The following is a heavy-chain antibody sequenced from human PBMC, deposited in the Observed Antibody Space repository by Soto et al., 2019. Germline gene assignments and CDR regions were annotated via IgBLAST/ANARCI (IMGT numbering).Heavy chain of an antibody. Sequence: PXGSLRLTCAESRFTFGSYRMHWVRQAPGKGLGWVAGIWYDGSNKYYADSVKGRFTISRDNSKNTLYLQMNSLRAEDTAVYYCARGPRGAGLLRFGELPYYYGMDLWAQGTTVTVSS. D-gene: IGHD3-10*01. CDR1: RFTFGSYR. V-gene: IGHV3-33*01. J-gene: IGHJ6*02. CDR3: ARGPRGAGLLRFGELPYYYGMDL. CDR2: IWYDGSNK.